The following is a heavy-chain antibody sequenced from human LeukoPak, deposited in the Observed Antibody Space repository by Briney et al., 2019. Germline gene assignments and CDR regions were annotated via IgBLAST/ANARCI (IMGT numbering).Heavy chain of an antibody. D-gene: IGHD4-17*01. Sequence: PGRSLRLSCAASGFTFSSYGMHWVRQAPGKGLEWVAVISYDGSNKYYADSVKGRFTISRDNSKNTLYLQMNSLRAEDTAVYYCARTSNYGRGDYFDYWGQGTLVTVSS. CDR3: ARTSNYGRGDYFDY. V-gene: IGHV3-30*03. CDR1: GFTFSSYG. CDR2: ISYDGSNK. J-gene: IGHJ4*02.